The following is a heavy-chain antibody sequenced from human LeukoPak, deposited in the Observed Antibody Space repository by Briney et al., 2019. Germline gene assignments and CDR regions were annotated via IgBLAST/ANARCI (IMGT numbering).Heavy chain of an antibody. D-gene: IGHD3-22*01. CDR1: GGSISSYY. Sequence: SETLSLTCTVSGGSISSYYWSWIRQPPGKGLEWVGYIYYSGSTNYNPSLQSRVTISVDTSKNQFSLRLSSVTAADSAVYYCARVTGYMIEDYFDYWGQGTLVTVSS. J-gene: IGHJ4*02. V-gene: IGHV4-59*01. CDR2: IYYSGST. CDR3: ARVTGYMIEDYFDY.